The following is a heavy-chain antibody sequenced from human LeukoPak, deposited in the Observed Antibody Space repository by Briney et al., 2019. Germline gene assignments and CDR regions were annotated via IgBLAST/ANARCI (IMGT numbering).Heavy chain of an antibody. J-gene: IGHJ4*02. CDR3: ASTHYDILTGSSLDY. V-gene: IGHV4-39*07. Sequence: PSETLSLTCTVSGGSISSSSYYWGWVRQPPGKGLEWIGSFYYSGATYYNPSLKSRVTISVDTSKNQFSLKLSSVTAADTAVYYCASTHYDILTGSSLDYWGQGTLVTVSS. D-gene: IGHD3-9*01. CDR1: GGSISSSSYY. CDR2: FYYSGAT.